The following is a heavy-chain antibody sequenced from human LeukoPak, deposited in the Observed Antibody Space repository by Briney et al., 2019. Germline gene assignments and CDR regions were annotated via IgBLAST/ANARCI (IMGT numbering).Heavy chain of an antibody. CDR1: GYTFTSYY. Sequence: GASVKVSCKASGYTFTSYYIHWVRQAPGQGLEWMGIVNPRGGSPTYAEMFQGRVTMTRDTSTSTVYMELSSLRSEDTAVYYCASSAAGTGYFDYWGQGTLATVSS. V-gene: IGHV1-46*01. CDR2: VNPRGGSP. D-gene: IGHD6-13*01. J-gene: IGHJ4*02. CDR3: ASSAAGTGYFDY.